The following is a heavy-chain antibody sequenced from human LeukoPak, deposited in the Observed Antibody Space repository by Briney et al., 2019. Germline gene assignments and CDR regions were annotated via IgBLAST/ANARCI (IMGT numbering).Heavy chain of an antibody. CDR3: ARVNSALVVSSEGSWAGSLGFDH. V-gene: IGHV3-21*06. D-gene: IGHD3-22*01. J-gene: IGHJ4*02. Sequence: SGGSLRLSCAASGIPFINYTLTWVRQAPGKGLVWVSSISGSSRYIHYSDSVRGRFSISIDNAKNSVYLQMDSLTADDTAVYYCARVNSALVVSSEGSWAGSLGFDHWGQGNLVIVSS. CDR2: ISGSSRYI. CDR1: GIPFINYT.